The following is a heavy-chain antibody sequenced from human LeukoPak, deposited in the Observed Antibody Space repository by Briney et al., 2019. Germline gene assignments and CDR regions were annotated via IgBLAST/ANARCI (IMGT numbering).Heavy chain of an antibody. V-gene: IGHV3-7*01. Sequence: GGSQRLSCAASGFTFSDFWMSWVRQAPGKGLEWVANIKPEGSEKYYVDSAKGRFTISRDNAKNSLYLQMNSLRVQDTAVYYCARESVTRGFDYWGQGSLVTVSS. CDR1: GFTFSDFW. CDR3: ARESVTRGFDY. CDR2: IKPEGSEK. J-gene: IGHJ4*02.